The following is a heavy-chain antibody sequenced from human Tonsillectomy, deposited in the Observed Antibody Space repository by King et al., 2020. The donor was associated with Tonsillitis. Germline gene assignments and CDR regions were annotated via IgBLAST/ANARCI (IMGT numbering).Heavy chain of an antibody. Sequence: VQLVESGGGLVQPGGSLRLSCAASGFTFSSYEMNWVRQAPGKGLEWVSYISSSGSTIYYADSVKGRFTISRDNAKNSLYLQMNSLRAEDTAVYYCEGADDAFDIWGQGTMVTVSS. D-gene: IGHD6-19*01. J-gene: IGHJ3*02. CDR3: EGADDAFDI. V-gene: IGHV3-48*03. CDR2: ISSSGSTI. CDR1: GFTFSSYE.